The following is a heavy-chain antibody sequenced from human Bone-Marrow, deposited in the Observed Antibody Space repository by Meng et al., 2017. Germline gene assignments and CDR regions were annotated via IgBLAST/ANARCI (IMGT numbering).Heavy chain of an antibody. CDR3: AKDLEYYDSSGYYGQNAFDI. J-gene: IGHJ3*02. CDR1: GFTFSSYA. CDR2: ISYDGSNK. D-gene: IGHD3-22*01. Sequence: GGSLRLSCAASGFTFSSYAMHWVRQAPGKGLEWVAVISYDGSNKYYADSVKGRFTISRDNSKNTLYLQMNSLRAEDTAVYYCAKDLEYYDSSGYYGQNAFDIWGQGTMVTV. V-gene: IGHV3-30*07.